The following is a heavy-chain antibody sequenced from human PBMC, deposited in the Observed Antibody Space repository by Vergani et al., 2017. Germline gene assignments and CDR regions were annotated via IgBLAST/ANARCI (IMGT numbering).Heavy chain of an antibody. J-gene: IGHJ5*02. CDR2: IKQDGSEK. CDR3: ARDLVYRSIDP. Sequence: EVQLLESGGGLVQPGGSLRLSCAASGFTFSSYAMSWVRQAPGKGLEWVANIKQDGSEKYYVDSVKGRFTISRDNAKNSLYLQMNSLRAEDTAVYYCARDLVYRSIDPWGQGTLVTVSS. V-gene: IGHV3-7*01. CDR1: GFTFSSYA. D-gene: IGHD5/OR15-5a*01.